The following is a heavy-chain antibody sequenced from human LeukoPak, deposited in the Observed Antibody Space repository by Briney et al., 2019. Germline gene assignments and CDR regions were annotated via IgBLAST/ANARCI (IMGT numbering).Heavy chain of an antibody. CDR1: GGSISSYY. CDR2: IYYSGST. J-gene: IGHJ4*02. D-gene: IGHD3-22*01. CDR3: ARDHYDSSGYYCLDY. Sequence: SETLSLTCTVSGGSISSYYWSWIRQPPGKGLEWIGYIYYSGSTNYNPSLKSRVTMSVDTSKNQFSLKLSSVTAADTAVYYCARDHYDSSGYYCLDYWGQGTLVTVSS. V-gene: IGHV4-59*12.